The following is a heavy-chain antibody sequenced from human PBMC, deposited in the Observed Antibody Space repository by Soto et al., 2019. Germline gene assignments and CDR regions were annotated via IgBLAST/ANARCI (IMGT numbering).Heavy chain of an antibody. CDR3: ARDQYSGYDSLYAFDI. Sequence: QVQLQESGPGLVKPSQTLSLTCTVSGGSISSGGYYWSWIRQHPGKGLEWIGYIYYSGSTYYNPSLKSRVSISVDTSKNQFSLKLSSVTAVDTAVYYCARDQYSGYDSLYAFDIWGQGTMVTVSS. J-gene: IGHJ3*02. V-gene: IGHV4-31*03. CDR1: GGSISSGGYY. D-gene: IGHD5-12*01. CDR2: IYYSGST.